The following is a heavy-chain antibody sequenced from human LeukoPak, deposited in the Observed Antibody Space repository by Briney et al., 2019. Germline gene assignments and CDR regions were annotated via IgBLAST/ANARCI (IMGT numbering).Heavy chain of an antibody. CDR1: GFTFSSYW. CDR3: ARDKGSGQNGMDV. CDR2: IKQDGSEK. Sequence: QSGGSLRLSCAASGFTFSSYWMSWVRQAPGKGLEWVANIKQDGSEKYYVDSVKGRFTISRDNAKNSLYLQMNSLRAEDTAVYYCARDKGSGQNGMDVWGQGTTVTVSS. J-gene: IGHJ6*02. V-gene: IGHV3-7*01. D-gene: IGHD2-15*01.